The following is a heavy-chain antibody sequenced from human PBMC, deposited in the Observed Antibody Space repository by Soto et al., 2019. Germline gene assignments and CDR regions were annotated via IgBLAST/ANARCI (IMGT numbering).Heavy chain of an antibody. D-gene: IGHD3-3*01. J-gene: IGHJ4*02. CDR3: AKGYQPARDFWSGYPFDY. CDR1: GFTFSSYA. CDR2: ISGSGGST. V-gene: IGHV3-23*01. Sequence: EVQLLESGGGLVQPGGSLRLSCAASGFTFSSYAMSWVRQAPGKGLEWVSAISGSGGSTYYADSVKGRFTISRDNSKNTLYLQMNSLRAEDTAVYYCAKGYQPARDFWSGYPFDYWGQGTLVTVSS.